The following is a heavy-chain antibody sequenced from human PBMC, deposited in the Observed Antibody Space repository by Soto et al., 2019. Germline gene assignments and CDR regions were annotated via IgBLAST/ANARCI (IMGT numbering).Heavy chain of an antibody. CDR2: VSGNNGAS. V-gene: IGHV1-18*04. J-gene: IGHJ5*01. D-gene: IGHD2-8*01. Sequence: GASVKVSCKASGYTSADFGISWVRQAPGQGLEWMGWVSGNNGASNPAPKVQGRITMTLDTSTGVSYMALRSLRSDDTAIYYCVRDQTYFRLNGNWFDYWGQGTLVTVSS. CDR1: GYTSADFG. CDR3: VRDQTYFRLNGNWFDY.